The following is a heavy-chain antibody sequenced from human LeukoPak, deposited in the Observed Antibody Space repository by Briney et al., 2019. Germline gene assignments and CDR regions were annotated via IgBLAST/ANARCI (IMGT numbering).Heavy chain of an antibody. V-gene: IGHV3-30*18. Sequence: PGGSLRLSCAASGFTFSSYGMHWVRQAPGKGLEWVAVISYDGSNKYYADSVKGRFTISRDNSKNTLYLQMNSLRADDTAVYYCAKGASYSSRLHVMDVWGKGTTVTVSS. CDR3: AKGASYSSRLHVMDV. CDR2: ISYDGSNK. D-gene: IGHD6-13*01. J-gene: IGHJ6*04. CDR1: GFTFSSYG.